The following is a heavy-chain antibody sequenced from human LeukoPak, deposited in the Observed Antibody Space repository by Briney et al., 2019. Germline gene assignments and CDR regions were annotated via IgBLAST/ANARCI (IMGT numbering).Heavy chain of an antibody. CDR2: IHPSGNP. Sequence: SETLSLTCTVSGDSISSYYWSWVRQPAGKGLEWIGRIHPSGNPNYNPSLKSRVTLSVDTSKNQFSLKLSSVTAADTAVYYCARGPPPDFDYWGRGTLVTVSS. J-gene: IGHJ4*02. CDR3: ARGPPPDFDY. CDR1: GDSISSYY. V-gene: IGHV4-4*07.